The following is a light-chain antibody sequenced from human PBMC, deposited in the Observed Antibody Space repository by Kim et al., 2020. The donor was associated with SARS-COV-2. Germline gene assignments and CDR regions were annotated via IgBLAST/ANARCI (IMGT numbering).Light chain of an antibody. CDR1: GGSITSNF. CDR3: QSWDSSNHV. Sequence: GKTVTSSCTRSGGSITSNFVQWYQQRPGSSPTIVIYEDNERPSGVPDRFSGSIDTSSNSASLTISGLKTEDEADYYCQSWDSSNHVFGGGTKLTVL. V-gene: IGLV6-57*01. CDR2: EDN. J-gene: IGLJ3*02.